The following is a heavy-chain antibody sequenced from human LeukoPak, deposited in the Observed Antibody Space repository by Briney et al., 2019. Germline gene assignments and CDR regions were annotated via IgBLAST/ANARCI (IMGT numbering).Heavy chain of an antibody. CDR1: GGSVSSGSYY. J-gene: IGHJ5*02. Sequence: SETLSLTCTVSGGSVSSGSYYWSWIRQPPGKGLEWIGYIYYSGSTNYNPSLKSRVTISVDTSKNQFSLKLSSVTAADTAVYYCARHSSGWNWFDPWGQGTLVTVSS. CDR3: ARHSSGWNWFDP. D-gene: IGHD6-19*01. V-gene: IGHV4-61*01. CDR2: IYYSGST.